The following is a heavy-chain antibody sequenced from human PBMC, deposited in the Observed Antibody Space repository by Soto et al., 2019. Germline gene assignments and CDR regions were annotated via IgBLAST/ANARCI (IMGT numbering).Heavy chain of an antibody. CDR2: IKSKTDGGTT. D-gene: IGHD2-2*01. V-gene: IGHV3-15*01. J-gene: IGHJ5*02. CDR1: GLTFCNAW. Sequence: PGGSLRLSCAASGLTFCNAWMGLVRQAPGKGLEWVGRIKSKTDGGTTDYAAPVKGRFTISRDDSKNTLYLQMNSLKTEDTAVYYCTTDNVVPAAYDPWGQGTLVTVSS. CDR3: TTDNVVPAAYDP.